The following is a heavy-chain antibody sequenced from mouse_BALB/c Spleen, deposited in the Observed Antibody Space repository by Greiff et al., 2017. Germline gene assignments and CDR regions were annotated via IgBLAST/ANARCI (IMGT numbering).Heavy chain of an antibody. CDR2: ISYSGST. J-gene: IGHJ4*01. D-gene: IGHD2-4*01. CDR3: ARPLYDYDGDAMDY. V-gene: IGHV3-2*02. CDR1: GYSITSDYA. Sequence: VQLKQSGPGLVKPSQSLSLTCTVTGYSITSDYAWNWIRQFPGNKLEWMGYISYSGSTSYNPSLKSRISITRDTSKNQFFLQLNSVTTEDTATYYCARPLYDYDGDAMDYWGQGTSVTVSS.